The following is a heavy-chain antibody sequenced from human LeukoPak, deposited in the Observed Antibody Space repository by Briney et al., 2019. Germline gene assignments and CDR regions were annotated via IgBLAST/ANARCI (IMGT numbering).Heavy chain of an antibody. V-gene: IGHV3-7*01. CDR3: ARGISKAATNLGLS. D-gene: IGHD5-12*01. J-gene: IGHJ5*02. CDR1: GFTFSSYW. CDR2: LNQDGSEK. Sequence: VGSLRLSCAASGFTFSSYWMSWVRQAPGKGLEWVANLNQDGSEKYYVDSVKGRFTISRDNAKNSLYLQMNSLRAEDTAVYYCARGISKAATNLGLSWGQGTPVTVSS.